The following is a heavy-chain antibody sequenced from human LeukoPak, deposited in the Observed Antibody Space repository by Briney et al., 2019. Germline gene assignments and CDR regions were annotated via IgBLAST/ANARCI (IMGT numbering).Heavy chain of an antibody. CDR2: ISSSSSYT. Sequence: PGGSLRLCCAASGFTFSDYYMSWIRQAPGKGLEWVSYISSSSSYTNCADSVKGRFTISRDNAKNSLYLQMNSLRAEDTAVYYCASGYCTNGVCYPFDYWGQGTLVTVSS. CDR3: ASGYCTNGVCYPFDY. J-gene: IGHJ4*02. D-gene: IGHD2-8*01. V-gene: IGHV3-11*06. CDR1: GFTFSDYY.